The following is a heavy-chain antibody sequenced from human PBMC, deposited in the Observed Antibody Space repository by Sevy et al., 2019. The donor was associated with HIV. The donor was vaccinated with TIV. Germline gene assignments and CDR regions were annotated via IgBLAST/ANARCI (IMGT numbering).Heavy chain of an antibody. D-gene: IGHD1-26*01. CDR3: ARVEGGTSYYYYYGMDV. CDR2: IKQDGSEK. Sequence: GGSLRLSCAASGFTFSSYWMSWVRQAPGKGLEWVANIKQDGSEKYDVDSVKGRFTISRDNAKNSLSLQMNSLRAEETAVYYCARVEGGTSYYYYYGMDVWGHATTVTVSS. J-gene: IGHJ6*02. CDR1: GFTFSSYW. V-gene: IGHV3-7*03.